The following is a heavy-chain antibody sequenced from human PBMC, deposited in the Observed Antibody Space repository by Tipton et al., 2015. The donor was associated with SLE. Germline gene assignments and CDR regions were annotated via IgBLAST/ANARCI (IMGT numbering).Heavy chain of an antibody. D-gene: IGHD4-17*01. CDR3: ARMYGDARTNWFDL. CDR1: GASTNDMTYS. Sequence: TLSLTCSVSGASTNDMTYSWGWVRQSPGKGLEWIGTVFYSGKTFYSPSLKSRVTISLDTPRNQFSLMLTSVTAADTAVYSCARMYGDARTNWFDLWGQGTLVTVSS. V-gene: IGHV4-39*07. CDR2: VFYSGKT. J-gene: IGHJ5*02.